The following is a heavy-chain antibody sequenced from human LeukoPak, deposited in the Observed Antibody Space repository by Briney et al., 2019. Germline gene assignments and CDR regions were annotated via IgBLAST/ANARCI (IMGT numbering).Heavy chain of an antibody. J-gene: IGHJ4*02. CDR3: ARASQLLGYCSGGSCYDHPDY. CDR2: IYPGDSDT. D-gene: IGHD2-15*01. CDR1: GYRFTSYW. Sequence: GESLKISCKGSGYRFTSYWIGWVRQMPGKGLEWMGIIYPGDSDTRYSPSFQGQVTISADKSISTAYLQWSSLKASDPAMYYCARASQLLGYCSGGSCYDHPDYWGQGTLVTVSS. V-gene: IGHV5-51*01.